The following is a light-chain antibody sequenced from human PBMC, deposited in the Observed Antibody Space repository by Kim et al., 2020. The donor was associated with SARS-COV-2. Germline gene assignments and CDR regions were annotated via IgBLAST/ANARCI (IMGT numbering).Light chain of an antibody. CDR2: GAS. J-gene: IGKJ1*01. V-gene: IGKV3-20*01. CDR3: QQYGSSAWT. Sequence: EIVLTQSPGTLSLSPGERATLSCRASQSVSSSYLAWYQQKPGQAPRLLIYGASSRATGIPDRFSGSGSGTDLTLTINRLEPEDFAVYYCQQYGSSAWTFGQGTKVDIK. CDR1: QSVSSSY.